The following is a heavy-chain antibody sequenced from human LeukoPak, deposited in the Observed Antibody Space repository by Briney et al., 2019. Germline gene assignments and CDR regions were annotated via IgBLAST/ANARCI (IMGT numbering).Heavy chain of an antibody. D-gene: IGHD3-3*01. J-gene: IGHJ4*02. Sequence: SETLSLTRTVSGDSISNYFWNWIRQPAGKGLEWIGRIYTSGSTDYNSSLRSRVTMSVDTYKSQLSLKLTSVTAADAAVYYCAREHRDYEGSGYYVDYWGQGTLVTVSS. CDR2: IYTSGST. CDR1: GDSISNYF. CDR3: AREHRDYEGSGYYVDY. V-gene: IGHV4-4*07.